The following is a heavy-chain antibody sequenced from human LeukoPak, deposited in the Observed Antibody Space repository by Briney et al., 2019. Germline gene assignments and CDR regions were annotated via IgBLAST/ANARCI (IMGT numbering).Heavy chain of an antibody. CDR3: ARGGDGDYFDY. Sequence: SETLSLTCTVSGGYISSYYWSWIRQPPGKGLEWIGYIYYSGSTNYNPSLKSRVTISVDTSKNQFSLKLSSVTAADTALHDCARGGDGDYFDYWGQGTLVTVSS. D-gene: IGHD5-24*01. V-gene: IGHV4-59*01. CDR2: IYYSGST. CDR1: GGYISSYY. J-gene: IGHJ4*01.